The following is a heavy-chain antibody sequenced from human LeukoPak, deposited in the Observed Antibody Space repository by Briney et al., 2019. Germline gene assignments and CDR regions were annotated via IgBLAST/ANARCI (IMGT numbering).Heavy chain of an antibody. Sequence: PSETLSLTCTVSGGSISSYYWSWIRQPPGKGLEWIGYIYYSGGTNYNPSLKSRVTISVDTSKNQLPLKLSSVTAADTAVYYCARGPSVVFYFDYWGQGTLVTVSS. J-gene: IGHJ4*02. CDR1: GGSISSYY. CDR2: IYYSGGT. CDR3: ARGPSVVFYFDY. V-gene: IGHV4-59*01. D-gene: IGHD2-2*01.